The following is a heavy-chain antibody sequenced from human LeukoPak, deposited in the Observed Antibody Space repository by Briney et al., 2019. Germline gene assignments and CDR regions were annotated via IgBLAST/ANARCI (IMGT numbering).Heavy chain of an antibody. CDR2: IIPILGIA. Sequence: EASVKVSCKASGGTFSSYAISWVRQAPGQGLEWMGRIIPILGIANYAQKLQGRVTMTTDTSTSTAYMELRSLRSDDTAVYYCARGTTIFGVVTYFDYWGQGTLVTVSS. CDR1: GGTFSSYA. V-gene: IGHV1-69*04. D-gene: IGHD3-3*01. J-gene: IGHJ4*02. CDR3: ARGTTIFGVVTYFDY.